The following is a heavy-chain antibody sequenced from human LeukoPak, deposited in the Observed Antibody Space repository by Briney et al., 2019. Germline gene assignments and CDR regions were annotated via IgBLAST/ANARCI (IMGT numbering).Heavy chain of an antibody. Sequence: GESLKISCKGSGYSFTSYWIGWVRQMPGKGLEWMGIIYPGDSDTRYSPSFQGQVTISADKSISTAYLQWSSLKASDTAMYYCARRGVYGGYAEGYFDYWGQGTLVTVSS. CDR1: GYSFTSYW. D-gene: IGHD4-17*01. V-gene: IGHV5-51*01. CDR2: IYPGDSDT. CDR3: ARRGVYGGYAEGYFDY. J-gene: IGHJ4*02.